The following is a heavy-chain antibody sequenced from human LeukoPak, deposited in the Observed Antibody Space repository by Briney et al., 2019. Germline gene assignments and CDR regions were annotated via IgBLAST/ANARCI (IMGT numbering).Heavy chain of an antibody. CDR1: GFTFSSYA. Sequence: GGSLRLSCAASGFTFSSYAMSWVRQAPGKGLEWVSVIYSGGSTYYVDSVKGRFTISRDNSKNTLFLQMNSLRAEDTAVYYCAKTGNPATGDYWGQGTLVTVSS. D-gene: IGHD1-1*01. J-gene: IGHJ4*02. CDR3: AKTGNPATGDY. V-gene: IGHV3-23*03. CDR2: IYSGGST.